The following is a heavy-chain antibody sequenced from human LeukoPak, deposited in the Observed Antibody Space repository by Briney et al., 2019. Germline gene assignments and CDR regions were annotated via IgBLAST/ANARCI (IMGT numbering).Heavy chain of an antibody. CDR2: ISSSSSYI. CDR3: ARDLQGYGDYVHVDY. J-gene: IGHJ4*02. Sequence: KPGGSLRLSCAASGFTFSSYSMNWVRQAPGKGLEWVSSISSSSSYIYYADSVKGRFTISRDNAKNSLYLQMNSLRAEDTAVYYCARDLQGYGDYVHVDYWGQGTLVTVSS. V-gene: IGHV3-21*01. D-gene: IGHD4-17*01. CDR1: GFTFSSYS.